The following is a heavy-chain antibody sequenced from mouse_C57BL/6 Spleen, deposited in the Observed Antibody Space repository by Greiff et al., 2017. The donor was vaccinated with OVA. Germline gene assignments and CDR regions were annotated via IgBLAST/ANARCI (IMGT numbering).Heavy chain of an antibody. CDR1: GYTFTSYG. CDR3: VYYGNSAWFAY. V-gene: IGHV1-81*01. J-gene: IGHJ3*01. CDR2: IYPRSGNT. D-gene: IGHD2-1*01. Sequence: QVQLKESGAELARPGASVKLSCKASGYTFTSYGISWVKQRTGQGLEWIGEIYPRSGNTYYNEKFKGKATLTADKSSSTAYMELRSLTSEDAAVYFCVYYGNSAWFAYWGQGTLVTVSA.